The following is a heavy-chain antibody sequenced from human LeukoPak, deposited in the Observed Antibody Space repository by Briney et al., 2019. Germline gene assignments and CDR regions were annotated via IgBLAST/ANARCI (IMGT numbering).Heavy chain of an antibody. CDR1: GGSFSNTNYN. CDR3: ARTSSYFVHSCMDV. V-gene: IGHV4-39*01. CDR2: TCYSGIT. D-gene: IGHD3-9*01. J-gene: IGHJ6*04. Sequence: NPSETQTLTCTVSGGSFSNTNYNWGWVRQPPGKGLEWIGSTCYSGITFYNPSLKSRVIISVNTSTNQFSLKMSSVTAADTAIYYCARTSSYFVHSCMDVCGTVATVTVSS.